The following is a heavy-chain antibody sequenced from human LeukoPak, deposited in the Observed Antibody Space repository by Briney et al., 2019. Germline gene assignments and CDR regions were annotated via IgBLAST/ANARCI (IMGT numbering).Heavy chain of an antibody. CDR1: GFTFSNYA. CDR3: ARGLRAYYYYGMDV. J-gene: IGHJ6*02. Sequence: GGSLRLSCAASGFTFSNYAMRWVRQAPGEGLEYVSAISSNGGSTYYADSVKGRFTISRDNSKNTPFLQMGSLRVEDMAVYYCARGLRAYYYYGMDVWGQGTTVIVSS. V-gene: IGHV3-64*02. CDR2: ISSNGGST. D-gene: IGHD3-3*01.